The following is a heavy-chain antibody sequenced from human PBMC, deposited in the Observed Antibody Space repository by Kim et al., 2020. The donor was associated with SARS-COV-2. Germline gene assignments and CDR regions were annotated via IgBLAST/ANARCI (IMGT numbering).Heavy chain of an antibody. J-gene: IGHJ1*01. V-gene: IGHV4-34*01. Sequence: SNNSGSPNSNPSLKSRVTMSLDTSKNQFSLKRSSVTAADTALYYCARGGHWGQGTLVTVSS. CDR3: ARGGH. CDR2: SNNSGSP.